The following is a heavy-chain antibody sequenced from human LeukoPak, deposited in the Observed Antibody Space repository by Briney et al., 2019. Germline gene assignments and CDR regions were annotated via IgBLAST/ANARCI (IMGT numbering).Heavy chain of an antibody. CDR2: IYDSGTT. D-gene: IGHD2-21*01. J-gene: IGHJ4*02. Sequence: SETLSLTCTVSGGSITSYYWSWIRQPPGKGLEWLGYIYDSGTTKYNPSLKGRVTISVDTSKNQFSLKLSSVTAADTAVYYCARAQWSSIYYFDDWGQGTLVTVSS. CDR3: ARAQWSSIYYFDD. V-gene: IGHV4-59*01. CDR1: GGSITSYY.